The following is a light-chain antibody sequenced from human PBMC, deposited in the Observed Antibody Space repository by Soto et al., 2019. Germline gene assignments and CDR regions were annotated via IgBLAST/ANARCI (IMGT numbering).Light chain of an antibody. Sequence: QSALTQPASVSGSPGQSITISCTGTSNDVGGYDHVSWYQHYPGKAPQLIIYEVANRPSGLSNRFSGSKSGNTASLTISGLQAEDEADYYCRSFASTNTWVFGGGTKLTVL. J-gene: IGLJ3*02. CDR1: SNDVGGYDH. CDR3: RSFASTNTWV. CDR2: EVA. V-gene: IGLV2-14*01.